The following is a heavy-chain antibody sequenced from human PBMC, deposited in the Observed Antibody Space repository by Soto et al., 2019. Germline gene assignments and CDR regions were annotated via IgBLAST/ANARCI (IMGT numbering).Heavy chain of an antibody. J-gene: IGHJ4*02. CDR1: GYTFTSYG. CDR3: ARDYYGSGSYYRPSPGIAY. Sequence: QVQLVQSGAEVKKPGASVKVSCKASGYTFTSYGISWVRQAPGQGLEWMGWISAYNGNTNYAQKLQGRVTMTTDTSTSTAYMALRSLRSDDTAVYYCARDYYGSGSYYRPSPGIAYWGQGTLVTVSS. V-gene: IGHV1-18*01. CDR2: ISAYNGNT. D-gene: IGHD3-10*01.